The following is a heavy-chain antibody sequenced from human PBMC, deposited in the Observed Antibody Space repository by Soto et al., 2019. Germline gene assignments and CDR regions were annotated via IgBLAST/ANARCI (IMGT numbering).Heavy chain of an antibody. J-gene: IGHJ6*02. D-gene: IGHD3-3*01. Sequence: PSQTLSLTCAISVDSVSSNSAAWNWIRQSPSRGLEWLGRTYYRSKWYNDYAVPVKSRITINPDTSKNQFSLQLNSVTPEDTAVYYCARTRVYDSYNYYGMAVWGQGTTVTVSS. CDR3: ARTRVYDSYNYYGMAV. CDR1: VDSVSSNSAA. CDR2: TYYRSKWYN. V-gene: IGHV6-1*01.